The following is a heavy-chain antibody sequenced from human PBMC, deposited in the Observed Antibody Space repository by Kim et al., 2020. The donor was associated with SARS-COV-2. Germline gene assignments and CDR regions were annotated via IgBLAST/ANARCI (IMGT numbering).Heavy chain of an antibody. CDR1: GGSISSGGYY. V-gene: IGHV4-31*03. D-gene: IGHD3-3*01. Sequence: SETLSLTCTVSGGSISSGGYYWSWIRQHPGKGLEWIGYIYYSGSTYYNPSLKSRVTISVDTSKNQFSLKLSSVTAADTAVYYCARGSVFGAGYYFDYWGQGTLVTVSS. J-gene: IGHJ4*02. CDR2: IYYSGST. CDR3: ARGSVFGAGYYFDY.